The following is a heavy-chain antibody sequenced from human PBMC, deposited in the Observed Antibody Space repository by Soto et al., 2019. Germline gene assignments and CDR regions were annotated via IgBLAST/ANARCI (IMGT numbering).Heavy chain of an antibody. CDR1: GFTFSSYG. CDR2: IWYDGSNK. D-gene: IGHD3-22*01. Sequence: GGSLRLSCAASGFTFSSYGMHWVRQAPGKGLEWVAVIWYDGSNKYYADSVKGRFTISRDNSKNTLYLQMNSLRAEDTAVYYCARDGIDDSSGYYPGFFDYWGQGTLVNVSS. V-gene: IGHV3-33*01. CDR3: ARDGIDDSSGYYPGFFDY. J-gene: IGHJ4*02.